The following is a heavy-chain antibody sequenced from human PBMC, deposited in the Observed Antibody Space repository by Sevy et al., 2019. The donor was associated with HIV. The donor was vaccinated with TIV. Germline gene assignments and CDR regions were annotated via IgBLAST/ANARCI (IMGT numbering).Heavy chain of an antibody. CDR2: INTKNGGT. CDR1: GYTFTGHH. J-gene: IGHJ4*02. Sequence: ASVKVSCKTSGYTFTGHHLHWVRQAPGHGLEWMGWINTKNGGTNYTQKLQGRVIMTRDTSINTAYMQLTDLRSDDTALYYCVRHTGFMFDSWCQGTLVTVSS. CDR3: VRHTGFMFDS. V-gene: IGHV1-2*02.